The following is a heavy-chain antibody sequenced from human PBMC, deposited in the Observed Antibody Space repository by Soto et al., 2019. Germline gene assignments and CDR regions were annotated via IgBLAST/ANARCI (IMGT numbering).Heavy chain of an antibody. D-gene: IGHD3-22*01. V-gene: IGHV3-11*04. CDR1: GFTFSDYY. J-gene: IGHJ4*02. CDR3: ARDGYYYDSSGYYSLNFDY. Sequence: PGGSLRLSCAASGFTFSDYYMSWIRQAPGKGLEWVSYISSSGSTIYYADSVKGRFTISRDNSKNTLYLQMNSLRAEDTAVYYCARDGYYYDSSGYYSLNFDYWGQGTLVTVSS. CDR2: ISSSGSTI.